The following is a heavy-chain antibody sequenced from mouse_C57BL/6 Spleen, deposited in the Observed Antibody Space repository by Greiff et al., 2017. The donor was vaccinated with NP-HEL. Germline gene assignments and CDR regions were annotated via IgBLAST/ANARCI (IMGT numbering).Heavy chain of an antibody. CDR3: ARSYYGSRGDFDY. CDR1: GYTFTSYW. V-gene: IGHV1-55*01. Sequence: QVQLQQPGAELVKPGASVKMSCKASGYTFTSYWITWVKQRPGQGLEWIGDIYPGSGSTNYNEKFKSKATLTVDTSSSTAYMQLSSLTSEDSEVYYCARSYYGSRGDFDYWGQGTTLTVSS. J-gene: IGHJ2*01. CDR2: IYPGSGST. D-gene: IGHD1-1*01.